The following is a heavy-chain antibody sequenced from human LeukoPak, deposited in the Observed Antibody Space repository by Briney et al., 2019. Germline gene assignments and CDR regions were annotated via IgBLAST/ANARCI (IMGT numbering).Heavy chain of an antibody. Sequence: GASVKVSCKASGGTFSSYAISWVRQAPGQGLEWMGRIIPIFGTANYAQKFQGRVTITTDESTSTAYMELSSLRSDDTAVYYCARVLPSGFLQDWGQGTLVTVSS. J-gene: IGHJ4*02. CDR3: ARVLPSGFLQD. CDR2: IIPIFGTA. CDR1: GGTFSSYA. V-gene: IGHV1-69*05. D-gene: IGHD3-10*01.